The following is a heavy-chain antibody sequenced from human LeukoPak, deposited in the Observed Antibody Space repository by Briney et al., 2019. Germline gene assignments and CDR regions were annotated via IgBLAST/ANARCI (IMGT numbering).Heavy chain of an antibody. V-gene: IGHV3-21*01. CDR2: ISSSSSYI. CDR1: GFTFSSYS. J-gene: IGHJ6*02. Sequence: PGGSLRLSCAASGFTFSSYSMNLVRQAPGKGLEWVSSISSSSSYIYYADSVKGRFTISRDNAKNSLYLQMNSLRAEDTAVYYCASDHGAYYGDYVGTYYYYGMDVWGQGTTVTVSS. CDR3: ASDHGAYYGDYVGTYYYYGMDV. D-gene: IGHD4-17*01.